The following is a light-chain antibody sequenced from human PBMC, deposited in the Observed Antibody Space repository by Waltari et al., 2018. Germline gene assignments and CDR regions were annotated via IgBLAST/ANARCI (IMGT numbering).Light chain of an antibody. CDR1: QNINSF. J-gene: IGKJ1*01. V-gene: IGKV1-39*01. CDR2: AAS. CDR3: QQSYSTWT. Sequence: IQMTQSPSSLSASVGDRVTITCRASQNINSFLNWYHQKPGRAPKLLIYAASSLHSGVPSRFSGSGSGTDYTLTISSLQPEDFATYYCQQSYSTWTSGQGTKVEIK.